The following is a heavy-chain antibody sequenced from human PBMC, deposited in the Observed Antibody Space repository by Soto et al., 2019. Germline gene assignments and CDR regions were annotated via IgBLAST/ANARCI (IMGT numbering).Heavy chain of an antibody. CDR1: GGSISSYY. J-gene: IGHJ5*02. CDR3: ARRVLWFGELLAWFAP. CDR2: IYYSGST. Sequence: QVQLQESGPGLVKPSETLSLTCTVSGGSISSYYWSWIRQPPGKGLEWIGYIYYSGSTNYNPSLKSRVTISVDTSKNQFSLKLSSVTAADTAVYYCARRVLWFGELLAWFAPGGQGTLVTVYS. D-gene: IGHD3-10*01. V-gene: IGHV4-59*01.